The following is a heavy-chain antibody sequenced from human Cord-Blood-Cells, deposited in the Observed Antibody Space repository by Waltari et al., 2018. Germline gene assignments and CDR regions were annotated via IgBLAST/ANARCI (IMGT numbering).Heavy chain of an antibody. CDR1: GGSISSGDYY. Sequence: QVQLQESGPGLVKPSQTLSLTCTVSGGSISSGDYYWSWIRQPPGKGLEWIWYIYYSGGPYSNRSLKSQFTISVDTSKNQFSLKLSSVTAADTAVYYCARDASGYDYFDYWGQGTLVTVSS. D-gene: IGHD5-12*01. CDR3: ARDASGYDYFDY. V-gene: IGHV4-30-4*01. J-gene: IGHJ4*02. CDR2: IYYSGGP.